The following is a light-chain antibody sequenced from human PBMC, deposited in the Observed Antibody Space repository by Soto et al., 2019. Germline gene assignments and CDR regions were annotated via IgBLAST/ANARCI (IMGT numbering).Light chain of an antibody. CDR3: MQALPAFS. Sequence: DIVMTQSPLSLPVTPGEPASISCRSSQSLLHRNGYNYLDWYLQKPGQAPQLLIYLGSNRASGVPDMFSGSGSGTDFTLKISRVEAEDVGVYYCMQALPAFSFGGGTKVEIK. CDR2: LGS. V-gene: IGKV2-28*01. J-gene: IGKJ4*01. CDR1: QSLLHRNGYNY.